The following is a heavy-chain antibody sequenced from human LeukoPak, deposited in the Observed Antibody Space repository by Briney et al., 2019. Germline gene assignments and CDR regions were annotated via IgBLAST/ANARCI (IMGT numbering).Heavy chain of an antibody. CDR1: GGSISSYY. Sequence: SETLSLTCTVSGGSISSYYWSWIRQPPGKGLEWIGYIYHSGSATYNPSLSSRVTISIDTSKNQFSLKLTSVTAADTAVYYCAGDSNYFGSRPFDSWGQGTLVTVSS. D-gene: IGHD3-10*01. V-gene: IGHV4-59*12. J-gene: IGHJ4*02. CDR3: AGDSNYFGSRPFDS. CDR2: IYHSGSA.